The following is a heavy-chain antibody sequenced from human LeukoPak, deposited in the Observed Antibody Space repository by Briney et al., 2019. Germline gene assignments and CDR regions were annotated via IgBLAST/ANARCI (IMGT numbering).Heavy chain of an antibody. Sequence: GESLKISCQGSGYSFTSYWIGWVRQMPGKGLEWMGIIHPGDSRTVYSPSFQGQVTISADKSISTAYLHWSSLEASDTAMYYCARSGGSWLDYYMDVWGKGTTVTVSS. V-gene: IGHV5-51*01. CDR1: GYSFTSYW. D-gene: IGHD1-26*01. CDR3: ARSGGSWLDYYMDV. J-gene: IGHJ6*03. CDR2: IHPGDSRT.